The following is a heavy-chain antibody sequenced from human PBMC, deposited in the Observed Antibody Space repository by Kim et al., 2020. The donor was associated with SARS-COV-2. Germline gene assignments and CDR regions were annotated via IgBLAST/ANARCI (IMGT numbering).Heavy chain of an antibody. J-gene: IGHJ4*02. CDR2: ISYDGSNK. V-gene: IGHV3-30-3*01. D-gene: IGHD5-12*01. CDR3: AKGGYSGYDYVIGY. CDR1: GFTFSSYA. Sequence: GGSLRLSCAASGFTFSSYAMHWVRQAPGKGLEWVAVISYDGSNKYYADSVKGRFTISRDNSKNTLYLQMNSLRAEDTAVYYCAKGGYSGYDYVIGYWGQGTLVTVSS.